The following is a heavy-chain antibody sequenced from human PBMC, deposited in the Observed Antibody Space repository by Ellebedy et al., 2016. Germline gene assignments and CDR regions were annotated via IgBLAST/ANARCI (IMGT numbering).Heavy chain of an antibody. CDR1: GFTFSDYW. J-gene: IGHJ4*02. V-gene: IGHV3-7*01. CDR2: IKEDGSEN. Sequence: GESLKISCAASGFTFSDYWMSWVRQAPGKGLEWVADIKEDGSENSYVDSVKGRFTISRDNAKISLYLQMNSLIAEDTAVYYCARDGCTNGVCPKDWGRGTLVTVSS. CDR3: ARDGCTNGVCPKD. D-gene: IGHD2-8*01.